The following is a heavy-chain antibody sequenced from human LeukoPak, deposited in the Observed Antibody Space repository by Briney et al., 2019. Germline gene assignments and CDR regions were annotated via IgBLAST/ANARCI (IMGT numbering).Heavy chain of an antibody. J-gene: IGHJ4*02. CDR1: GYTFTVNY. CDR3: ARGAGTSWFDY. D-gene: IGHD2-2*01. V-gene: IGHV1-2*02. Sequence: ASVKVSCKPSGYTFTVNYLHWVRQAPGQGLEWVGWMNPNSGVTFYAQNFQGRVTMPRDTSVTTAYMELSSLTSDDTAVYYCARGAGTSWFDYWGQGSLVTVSS. CDR2: MNPNSGVT.